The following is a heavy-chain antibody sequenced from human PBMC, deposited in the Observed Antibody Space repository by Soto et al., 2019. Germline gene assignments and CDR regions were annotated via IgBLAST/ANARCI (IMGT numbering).Heavy chain of an antibody. D-gene: IGHD3-16*02. V-gene: IGHV3-30-3*01. J-gene: IGHJ4*02. CDR1: GFTFRSYA. Sequence: PGXSLRLSCAASGFTFRSYAIHWVVQAPGKGLECMAVISYDGSNKFYRDSVKGRFTISRDNSKNTPYLQINSLRYEDPAVYYCARDRDYIWGSYRPDIDYWGQGTLVTVSS. CDR2: ISYDGSNK. CDR3: ARDRDYIWGSYRPDIDY.